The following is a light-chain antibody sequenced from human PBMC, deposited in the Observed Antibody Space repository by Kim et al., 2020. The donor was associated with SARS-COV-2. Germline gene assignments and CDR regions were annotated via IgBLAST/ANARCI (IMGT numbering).Light chain of an antibody. CDR3: QQYDNLLIT. CDR1: QDISNY. Sequence: DIQMTQSPSSLSASVGDRVTITCQASQDISNYLNWYQQKPWKAPKLLIYDASNLETVVPSRFSGSGSGTDFTFTISSLQPEDIATYYCQQYDNLLITFGQGTRLEIK. V-gene: IGKV1-33*01. J-gene: IGKJ5*01. CDR2: DAS.